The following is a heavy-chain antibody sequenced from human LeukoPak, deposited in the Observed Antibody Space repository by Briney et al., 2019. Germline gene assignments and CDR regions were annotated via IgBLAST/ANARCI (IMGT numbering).Heavy chain of an antibody. Sequence: GASVKVSCKASGYTFTGYYMHGVRQAPGHGLEWMGIINPSGGSTSYAQKFQGRVTMTRDTSTSTVYMELSSLRSEDTAVYYCARDHGTGQWLVNWYFDLWGRGTLVTVSS. J-gene: IGHJ2*01. CDR2: INPSGGST. CDR3: ARDHGTGQWLVNWYFDL. V-gene: IGHV1-46*01. CDR1: GYTFTGYY. D-gene: IGHD6-19*01.